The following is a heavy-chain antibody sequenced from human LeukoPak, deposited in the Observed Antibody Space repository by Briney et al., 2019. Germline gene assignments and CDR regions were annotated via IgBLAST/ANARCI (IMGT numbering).Heavy chain of an antibody. Sequence: ASVKVSCKASGYTFTDYYMHWVRQAPGQGVEWMGWTNTNDGDTNYAQKLQGRVTMTRDTSISTAHMEVSRLRSDDTAVYYCARANFLYCSSSTCLFDYWGQGTLVTVSS. CDR3: ARANFLYCSSSTCLFDY. CDR1: GYTFTDYY. D-gene: IGHD2-2*01. CDR2: TNTNDGDT. V-gene: IGHV1-2*02. J-gene: IGHJ4*02.